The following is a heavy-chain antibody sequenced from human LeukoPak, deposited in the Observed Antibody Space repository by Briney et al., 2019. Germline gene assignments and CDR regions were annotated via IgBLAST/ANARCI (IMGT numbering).Heavy chain of an antibody. D-gene: IGHD6-19*01. CDR1: GGSISSYY. V-gene: IGHV4-59*01. J-gene: IGHJ4*02. CDR3: ARGVIAVAGFDY. Sequence: PSETPSLTCTVSGGSISSYYWSWIRQPPGKGLEWIGYIYYSGSTNYNPSLKSRVTISVDTSKNQFSLKLSSVTAADTAVYYCARGVIAVAGFDYWGQGTLVTVSS. CDR2: IYYSGST.